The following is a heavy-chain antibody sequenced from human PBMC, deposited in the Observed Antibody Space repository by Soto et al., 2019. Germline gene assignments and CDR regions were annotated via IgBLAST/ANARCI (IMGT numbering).Heavy chain of an antibody. V-gene: IGHV3-30-3*01. D-gene: IGHD3-10*01. Sequence: GSLRLSCAASGFTFSSYAMHWVRQAPGKGLEWVAVISYDGSNKYYADSVKGRFTISRDNSKNTLYLQMNSLRAEDTAVYYCARDSGRGVLWFGELLPLDIWGQGTMVTVSS. CDR3: ARDSGRGVLWFGELLPLDI. CDR2: ISYDGSNK. CDR1: GFTFSSYA. J-gene: IGHJ3*02.